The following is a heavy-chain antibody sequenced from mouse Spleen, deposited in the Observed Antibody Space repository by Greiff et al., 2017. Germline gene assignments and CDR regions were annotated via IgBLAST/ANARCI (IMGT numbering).Heavy chain of an antibody. CDR1: GYTFTSYW. CDR3: ARSTGTRYFDY. Sequence: QVQLKQPGAELVRPGSSVKLSCKASGYTFTSYWMHWVKQRPIQGLEWIGNIDPSDSETHYNQKFKDKATLTVDKSSSTAYMQLSSLTSEDSAVYYCARSTGTRYFDYWGQGTTLTVSS. D-gene: IGHD4-1*01. J-gene: IGHJ2*01. CDR2: IDPSDSET. V-gene: IGHV1-52*01.